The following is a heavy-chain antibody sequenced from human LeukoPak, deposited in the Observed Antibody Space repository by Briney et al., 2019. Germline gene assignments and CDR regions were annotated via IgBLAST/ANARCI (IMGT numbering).Heavy chain of an antibody. V-gene: IGHV1-69*05. J-gene: IGHJ4*02. D-gene: IGHD1-7*01. CDR2: IIPIFGTA. CDR3: ARAADWNYYFDY. CDR1: GGTFSSYA. Sequence: SVKVSCKASGGTFSSYAISWVRQAPGQGLEWMGRIIPIFGTASYAQKFQGRVTITTDESTSTAYMELSSLRSEDTAVYYCARAADWNYYFDYWGQGTLVTVSS.